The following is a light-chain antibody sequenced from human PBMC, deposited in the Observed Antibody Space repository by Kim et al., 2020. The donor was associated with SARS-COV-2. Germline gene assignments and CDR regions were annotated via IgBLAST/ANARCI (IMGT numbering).Light chain of an antibody. CDR2: GKN. J-gene: IGLJ2*01. CDR3: NSRDSNDNVV. Sequence: VALGQTVRITCQGDSLRSYFATWYQQKPGQAPILVIYGKNNRPSGIPDRFSGSSSGNTASLTITGTQAGDEADYYCNSRDSNDNVVFGGGTKVTVL. V-gene: IGLV3-19*01. CDR1: SLRSYF.